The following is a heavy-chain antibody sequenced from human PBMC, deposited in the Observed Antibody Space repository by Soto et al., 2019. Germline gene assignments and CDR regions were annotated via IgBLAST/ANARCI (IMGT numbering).Heavy chain of an antibody. Sequence: EVQLLESGGGLVQPGGSLRLSCAASGFTFSSYAMSWVRQAPGKGLEWVSAVSGSGGSTYYADSVKGRFTVSRDNSKNTLYLQMNSLRAEDTAVYYCAKDNYPAAAEEDYWGQGTLVTVSS. CDR3: AKDNYPAAAEEDY. D-gene: IGHD6-13*01. CDR1: GFTFSSYA. CDR2: VSGSGGST. J-gene: IGHJ4*02. V-gene: IGHV3-23*01.